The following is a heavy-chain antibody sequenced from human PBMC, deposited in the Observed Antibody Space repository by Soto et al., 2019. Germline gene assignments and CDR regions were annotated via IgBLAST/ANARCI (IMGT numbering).Heavy chain of an antibody. D-gene: IGHD1-20*01. CDR2: VNGDGSST. V-gene: IGHV3-74*01. CDR3: ARDNWNTV. J-gene: IGHJ3*01. Sequence: SLRLSCAASGFTFSNYWMHWVRQAPGKGLVWVSRVNGDGSSTFYADSVKGRFTISRDNAENTVFLQMDSLRAEDTAVYYCARDNWNTVWGQGTVVTVSS. CDR1: GFTFSNYW.